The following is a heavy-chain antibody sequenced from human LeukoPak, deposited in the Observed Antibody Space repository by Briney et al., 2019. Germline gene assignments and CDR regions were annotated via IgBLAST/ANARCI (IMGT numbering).Heavy chain of an antibody. CDR2: ISGSGGST. J-gene: IGHJ4*02. Sequence: ASLRLSCVVSRFTFSSYDMNWVRQAPGKGLEWVSAISGSGGSTYYADSVKGRFTISRDNSKNTLYLQMNSLRAEDTAVYYCAKVIGGRRADYWGQGTLVTVSS. V-gene: IGHV3-23*01. CDR3: AKVIGGRRADY. CDR1: RFTFSSYD.